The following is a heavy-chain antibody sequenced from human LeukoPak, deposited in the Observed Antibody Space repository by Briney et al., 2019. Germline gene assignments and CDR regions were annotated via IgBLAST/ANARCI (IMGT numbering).Heavy chain of an antibody. CDR3: ARGRYYFDY. CDR1: GGSINSHF. CDR2: IYYTGST. J-gene: IGHJ4*02. Sequence: KPSETLSLTCSVPGGSINSHFWSWIRQPPGKGLEWVGSIYYTGSTNYNPSLESRVTISIDTSKNQFSLKLSSVTAADTAVYYCARGRYYFDYWGQGTLVTVSS. V-gene: IGHV4-59*08.